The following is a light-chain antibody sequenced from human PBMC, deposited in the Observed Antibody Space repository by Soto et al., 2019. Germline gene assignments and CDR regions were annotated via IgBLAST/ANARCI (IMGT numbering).Light chain of an antibody. CDR2: GAS. CDR3: QQYYNWPPLT. Sequence: EIVMTQSPATLSLSPGDRATLSCRASQTISNNLAWYHQRPGQPPRLLIYGASTRAPSVPARFSGSASGTEFTLTISSLESEDVGVHYCQQYYNWPPLTFGGGTRVEIK. CDR1: QTISNN. V-gene: IGKV3-15*01. J-gene: IGKJ4*01.